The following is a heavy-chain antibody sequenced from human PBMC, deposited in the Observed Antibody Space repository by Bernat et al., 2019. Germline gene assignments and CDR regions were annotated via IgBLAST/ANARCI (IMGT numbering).Heavy chain of an antibody. D-gene: IGHD2-15*01. CDR3: TREGCSGGSCYFYFDY. CDR2: TRNKANSYTT. Sequence: EVQLVESGGGLVQPGGSLRLSCAASGFTFSDHYMDWVRQAPGKGLEWVGRTRNKANSYTTEYAASVKGRFTISRDDSKNSLYLQMNSLKTEDTAVYYCTREGCSGGSCYFYFDYWGQGTLVTVSS. V-gene: IGHV3-72*01. CDR1: GFTFSDHY. J-gene: IGHJ4*02.